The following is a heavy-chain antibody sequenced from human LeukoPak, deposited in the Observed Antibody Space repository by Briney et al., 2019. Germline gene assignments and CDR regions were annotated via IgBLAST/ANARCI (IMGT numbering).Heavy chain of an antibody. V-gene: IGHV3-11*01. CDR1: GFTLSDYY. CDR2: ISSRDGTI. CDR3: ARETVAGTFDQ. D-gene: IGHD6-19*01. J-gene: IGHJ4*02. Sequence: GGSLRLSCGVGGFTLSDYYISWIRQAPGKGLKCVSDISSRDGTIHFADSVRGRFTISWDNAKNSLYLQMNSLRVDDTAVYYCARETVAGTFDQWGQGTLVTVSS.